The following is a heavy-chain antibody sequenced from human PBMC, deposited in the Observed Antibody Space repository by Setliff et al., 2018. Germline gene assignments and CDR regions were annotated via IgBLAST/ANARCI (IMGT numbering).Heavy chain of an antibody. CDR2: ISSYNDVT. V-gene: IGHV1-18*01. CDR3: AISTLSICSGRSCPNALDV. J-gene: IGHJ3*01. Sequence: ASVKVSCKASAHIFKSYGISWVRQAPGQGLEWVGWISSYNDVTSYAQRFQGRVTLTTDTSTSAAYMELRTLRSDDAAVYYCAISTLSICSGRSCPNALDVWGQGTMVTVSS. D-gene: IGHD2-15*01. CDR1: AHIFKSYG.